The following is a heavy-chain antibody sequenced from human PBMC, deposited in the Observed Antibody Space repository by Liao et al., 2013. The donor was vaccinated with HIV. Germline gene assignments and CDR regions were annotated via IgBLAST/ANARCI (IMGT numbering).Heavy chain of an antibody. J-gene: IGHJ1*01. CDR1: GGSISSGDYY. V-gene: IGHV4-39*07. Sequence: QVQLQESGPGLVKPSQTLSLTCTVSGGSISSGDYYWSWIRQPPGKGLEWIGSKYYSGSTYYNPSLESRVTISVDTSKNQFSLRLSSVTAADTAVYYCARDILNQGVPAYFQHWGQGTLVTVSS. CDR3: ARDILNQGVPAYFQH. CDR2: KYYSGST. D-gene: IGHD2-21*01.